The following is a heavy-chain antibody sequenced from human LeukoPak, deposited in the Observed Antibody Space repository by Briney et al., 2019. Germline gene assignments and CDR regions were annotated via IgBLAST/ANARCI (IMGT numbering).Heavy chain of an antibody. D-gene: IGHD3-22*01. Sequence: GRSLRLSCAASGFTFDDYAIHWVRHAPGKGLEWVSGINWNSGSKHYADSVKGRFTISRDNAKNSLYLQMNSLRAEDTALYYCAKDFSSGYYYFDYWGQGTLVTVSS. CDR1: GFTFDDYA. CDR2: INWNSGSK. J-gene: IGHJ4*02. V-gene: IGHV3-9*01. CDR3: AKDFSSGYYYFDY.